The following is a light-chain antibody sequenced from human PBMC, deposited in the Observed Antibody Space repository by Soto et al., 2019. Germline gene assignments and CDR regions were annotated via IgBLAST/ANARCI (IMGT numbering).Light chain of an antibody. V-gene: IGLV2-8*01. CDR2: EVS. J-gene: IGLJ2*01. Sequence: QSALTQPPSASGSPGQSVTISCIGTSSDVGGYNYVSWYQQHPGKAPKLMIYEVSKRPSGVPDRFSGSKSGNTASLTVSGLQAEDAAEYYCSSYAASNNLGVFGGGTKLPVL. CDR1: SSDVGGYNY. CDR3: SSYAASNNLGV.